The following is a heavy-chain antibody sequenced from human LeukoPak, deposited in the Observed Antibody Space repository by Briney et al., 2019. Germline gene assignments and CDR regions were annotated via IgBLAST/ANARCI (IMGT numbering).Heavy chain of an antibody. Sequence: SETLSLTCAVSGYSISSGYYWGWIRQPPGKGLEWIGSIYHSGSTHYNSSLKSRITISVGTSKNQFSLKLSSVTAADTAVYYCARQWQSTGFDYWGQGTLVTVSS. V-gene: IGHV4-38-2*01. J-gene: IGHJ4*02. CDR2: IYHSGST. CDR3: ARQWQSTGFDY. D-gene: IGHD2-2*01. CDR1: GYSISSGYY.